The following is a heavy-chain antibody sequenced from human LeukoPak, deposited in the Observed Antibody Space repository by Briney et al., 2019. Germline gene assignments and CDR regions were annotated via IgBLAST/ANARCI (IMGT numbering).Heavy chain of an antibody. J-gene: IGHJ6*02. CDR3: ARGPAGYGGYYYGMDV. D-gene: IGHD5-12*01. CDR2: ISYDGSNK. CDR1: GFTFSSYA. V-gene: IGHV3-30-3*01. Sequence: GGSLRLSCAASGFTFSSYAMHWVRQAPGKGLEWVAVISYDGSNKYCADFVKGRFTISRDNSKNTLYLQMNSLRAEDTAVYYCARGPAGYGGYYYGMDVWGQGTTVTVSS.